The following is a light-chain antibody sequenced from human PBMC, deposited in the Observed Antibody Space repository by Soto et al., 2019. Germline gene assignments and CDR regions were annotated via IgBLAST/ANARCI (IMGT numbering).Light chain of an antibody. V-gene: IGLV2-8*01. CDR2: EVS. J-gene: IGLJ7*01. CDR3: SSYAGSNNFV. CDR1: SSDVGGYNY. Sequence: QSVLTQPPSASGSPGQSVTISCAGTSSDVGGYNYVSWYQQYPGKAPKLMVYEVSKRPSGVPDRFSGSKFGNTASLTVSGLQTEDEADYYCSSYAGSNNFVFGTGTQLTVL.